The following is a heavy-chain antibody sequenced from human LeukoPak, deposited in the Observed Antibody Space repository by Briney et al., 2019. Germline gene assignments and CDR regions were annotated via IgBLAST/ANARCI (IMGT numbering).Heavy chain of an antibody. V-gene: IGHV1-18*01. CDR2: ISAYNGNT. D-gene: IGHD2-15*01. Sequence: ASVKVSCTASGYTFTSYGISWVRQAPGQGLEWMGWISAYNGNTNYAQKLQGRVTMTTDTSTSTAYMELRSLRSDDTAVYYCASHCSGGSCYSGYYYGMDVWGQGTTVTVSS. J-gene: IGHJ6*02. CDR1: GYTFTSYG. CDR3: ASHCSGGSCYSGYYYGMDV.